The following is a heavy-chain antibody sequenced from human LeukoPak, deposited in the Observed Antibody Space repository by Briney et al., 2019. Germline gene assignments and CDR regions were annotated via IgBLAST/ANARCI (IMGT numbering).Heavy chain of an antibody. CDR1: GFTLSSSW. J-gene: IGHJ3*02. Sequence: PGGSLRLSCAASGFTLSSSWMHWVRQAPGKGLEWVSRISTYGSTTTYADSVKGRFTISRDNAENTLYLQMNSLRAEDTAVYYCASRVMAVNGFDIWGQGTMVTVSS. D-gene: IGHD3-16*01. V-gene: IGHV3-74*01. CDR2: ISTYGSTT. CDR3: ASRVMAVNGFDI.